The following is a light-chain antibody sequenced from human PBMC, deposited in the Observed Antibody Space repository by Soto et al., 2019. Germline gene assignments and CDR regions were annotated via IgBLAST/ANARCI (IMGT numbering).Light chain of an antibody. V-gene: IGLV2-14*01. J-gene: IGLJ2*01. CDR1: SSDVGGYNY. CDR2: DVN. Sequence: QSALTQPASVSGSPGQSITISCTGTSSDVGGYNYVSWYQQHPGKAPKLMIYDVNNRPSGVSNRFSGSKSGNTASLTISGLQAEDEADYYCNSYTSSSTHVVFGGGTKLTVL. CDR3: NSYTSSSTHVV.